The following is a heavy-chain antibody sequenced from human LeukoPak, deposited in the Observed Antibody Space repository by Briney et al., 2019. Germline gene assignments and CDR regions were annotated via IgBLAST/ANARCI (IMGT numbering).Heavy chain of an antibody. V-gene: IGHV3-53*01. D-gene: IGHD5-18*01. CDR1: GFTVSSNY. Sequence: PGGPLRLSCAVSGFTVSSNYVSWVRQAPGKGLEWVSVIYSDGRTYYADSVKGRFTISRDNSKNTLYLQMNTLRAEDTAVYYCARDLGYSHVYSFNYWGQGTLVTVSS. CDR3: ARDLGYSHVYSFNY. CDR2: IYSDGRT. J-gene: IGHJ4*02.